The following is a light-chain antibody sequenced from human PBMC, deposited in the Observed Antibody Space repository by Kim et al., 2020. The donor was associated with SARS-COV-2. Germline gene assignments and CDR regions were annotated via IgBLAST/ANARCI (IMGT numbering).Light chain of an antibody. Sequence: QSVTISCAGTSSDVGGYNYVSWYQQHPGKAPKLMIFDVSNRPSGVSNRFSGSKSGNTASLTISGLQAEDEADYYCSSYTSSDTLLFGGGTQLTVL. V-gene: IGLV2-14*03. CDR3: SSYTSSDTLL. CDR2: DVS. J-gene: IGLJ2*01. CDR1: SSDVGGYNY.